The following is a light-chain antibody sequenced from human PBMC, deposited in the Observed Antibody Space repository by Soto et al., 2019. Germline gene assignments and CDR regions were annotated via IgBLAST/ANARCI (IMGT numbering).Light chain of an antibody. CDR3: HQRRNLLT. Sequence: EIVLTQSPGTLSLSPGERATLSCRASQNVSTYLAWYQQKPGQGPRLLIYNASTRATGIPARFSGRGSGTDFTLTISSLEREDFAVYYCHQRRNLLTFGGGTKVDIK. CDR1: QNVSTY. CDR2: NAS. J-gene: IGKJ4*01. V-gene: IGKV3-11*01.